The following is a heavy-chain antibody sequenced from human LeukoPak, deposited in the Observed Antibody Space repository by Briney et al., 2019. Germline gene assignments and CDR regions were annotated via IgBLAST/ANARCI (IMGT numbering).Heavy chain of an antibody. V-gene: IGHV4-38-2*02. CDR1: GYSISSGYY. D-gene: IGHD6-19*01. Sequence: SETLSLTCTVSGYSISSGYYWGWIRQPPGKGLEWIGSIYHSGSTYYNPSLKSRVTISVDTSKNQFSLKLSSVTAADTAVYYCARGEWLVLGAFDIWGQGTMVTVSS. J-gene: IGHJ3*02. CDR3: ARGEWLVLGAFDI. CDR2: IYHSGST.